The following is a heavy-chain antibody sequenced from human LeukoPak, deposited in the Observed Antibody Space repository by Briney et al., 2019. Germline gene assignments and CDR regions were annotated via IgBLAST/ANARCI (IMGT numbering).Heavy chain of an antibody. CDR1: GFTFSSYG. J-gene: IGHJ4*02. Sequence: GGSLRLSCAASGFTFSSYGMHWVRQAPGKGLEWVAVISYDGSNKYYADSVRGRFAISRDNSRNTLYLQMNSLRAEDTAVYYCAVHPHGQQLALGYFDYWGQGTLVTVSS. D-gene: IGHD6-13*01. V-gene: IGHV3-30*03. CDR3: AVHPHGQQLALGYFDY. CDR2: ISYDGSNK.